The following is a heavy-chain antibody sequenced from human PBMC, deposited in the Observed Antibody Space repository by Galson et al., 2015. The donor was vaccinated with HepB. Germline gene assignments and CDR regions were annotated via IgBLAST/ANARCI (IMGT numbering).Heavy chain of an antibody. V-gene: IGHV6-1*01. Sequence: CAISGDSVSSNSAAWNWIRQSPSRGLEWLGRTYYRSKWYNDYAVSVKSRITINPDTSKNQFSLQLNSVTPEDTAVYYCARDRPNTPDYYDSSGIDYYYMDVWGKGTTVTVSS. CDR1: GDSVSSNSAA. D-gene: IGHD3-22*01. J-gene: IGHJ6*03. CDR2: TYYRSKWYN. CDR3: ARDRPNTPDYYDSSGIDYYYMDV.